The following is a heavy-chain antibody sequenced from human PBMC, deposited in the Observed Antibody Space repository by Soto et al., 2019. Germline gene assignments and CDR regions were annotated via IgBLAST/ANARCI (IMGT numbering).Heavy chain of an antibody. CDR3: AKVAVSGYDYDYYYYMAV. J-gene: IGHJ6*03. Sequence: SETLSLTCTVSGGSISSYYWIWIRQPPGKGLEWIGYIYYSGSTNYNPSLKSRVTISVDTSKNQFSLKLSSVTAADTAVYYCAKVAVSGYDYDYYYYMAVWGKGTTVTVSS. CDR1: GGSISSYY. CDR2: IYYSGST. D-gene: IGHD5-12*01. V-gene: IGHV4-59*01.